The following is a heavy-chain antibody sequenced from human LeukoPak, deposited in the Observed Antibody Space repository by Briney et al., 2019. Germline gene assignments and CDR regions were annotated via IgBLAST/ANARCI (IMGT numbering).Heavy chain of an antibody. CDR1: GFTFDDYG. V-gene: IGHV3-20*04. D-gene: IGHD6-13*01. Sequence: AGSLRLSCAASGFTFDDYGMSWVRQAPGKWLEWVSGINWNGGSTGYADSVKGRFTISRDNDKNSLYLQMNSLRAEDTALYYCARDIAAAGNYWGQGTLVTVSS. J-gene: IGHJ4*02. CDR2: INWNGGST. CDR3: ARDIAAAGNY.